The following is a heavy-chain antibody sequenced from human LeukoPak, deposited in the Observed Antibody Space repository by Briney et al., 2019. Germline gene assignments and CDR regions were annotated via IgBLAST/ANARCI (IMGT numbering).Heavy chain of an antibody. J-gene: IGHJ6*02. CDR1: GYTFTGYY. D-gene: IGHD6-13*01. Sequence: ASVKVSCKACGYTFTGYYMHWVRQAPGQGLEWMGWINPNSGGTNYAQKFQGRVTMTRDTSISTAYMELSRLRSDDTAVYYCARALGYSSSWYYRDYYGMDVWGQGTTVTVSS. V-gene: IGHV1-2*02. CDR3: ARALGYSSSWYYRDYYGMDV. CDR2: INPNSGGT.